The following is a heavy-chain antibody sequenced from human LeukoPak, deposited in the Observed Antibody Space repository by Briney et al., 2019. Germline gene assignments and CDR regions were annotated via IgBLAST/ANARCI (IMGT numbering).Heavy chain of an antibody. D-gene: IGHD4-23*01. V-gene: IGHV3-30*04. CDR1: GFTFSSYA. CDR2: ISYDGSNK. Sequence: PGGSLRLSCAASGFTFSSYAMHWVRQAPGKGLEWVAVISYDGSNKYYADSVKGRFTISRDNSKNTLYLQMNSLRAEDTAVYYCARDGYSRTVVRGYFDYWGQGTLVTVSS. CDR3: ARDGYSRTVVRGYFDY. J-gene: IGHJ4*02.